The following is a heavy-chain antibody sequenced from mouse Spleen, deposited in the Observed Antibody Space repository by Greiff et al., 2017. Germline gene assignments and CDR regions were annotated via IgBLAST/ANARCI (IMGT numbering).Heavy chain of an antibody. CDR2: ISDGGSYT. Sequence: EVQLVESGGGLVKPGGSLKLSCAASGFTFSSYAMSWVRQTPEKRLEWVATISDGGSYTYYPDNVKGRFTISRDNAKNNLYLQMSHLKSEDTAMYYCARDGGYYGDYYAMDYWGQGTSVTVSS. V-gene: IGHV5-4*01. CDR1: GFTFSSYA. D-gene: IGHD1-1*01. J-gene: IGHJ4*01. CDR3: ARDGGYYGDYYAMDY.